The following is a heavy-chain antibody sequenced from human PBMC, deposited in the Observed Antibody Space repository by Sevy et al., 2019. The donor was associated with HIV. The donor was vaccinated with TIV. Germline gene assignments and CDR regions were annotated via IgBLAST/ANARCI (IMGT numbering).Heavy chain of an antibody. V-gene: IGHV3-74*01. CDR1: GFTFSRYW. CDR3: ARYYYDSSGIDY. CDR2: INSDGSST. D-gene: IGHD3-22*01. J-gene: IGHJ4*02. Sequence: GGSLSLSCTASGFTFSRYWMHWVRQAPGKGLVWVSRINSDGSSTSYVDSVKGRFTISRDNAKNTLYLQMNSLRADDTAVYYCARYYYDSSGIDYWGQGTLVTVSS.